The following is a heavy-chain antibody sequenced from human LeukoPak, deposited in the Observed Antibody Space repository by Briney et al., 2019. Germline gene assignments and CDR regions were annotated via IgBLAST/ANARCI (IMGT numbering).Heavy chain of an antibody. V-gene: IGHV3-23*01. CDR1: GFPLSSYV. CDR3: AKAEVGPLDY. J-gene: IGHJ4*02. Sequence: GGSLRLSCTASGFPLSSYVMRWVRLAPGKGLEWVSAISGSATGTFYADSVKGRFTISRDNSKNTLYLQMNSLRVEDTALYYCAKAEVGPLDYWGQGTLVTVSS. CDR2: ISGSATGT. D-gene: IGHD1-26*01.